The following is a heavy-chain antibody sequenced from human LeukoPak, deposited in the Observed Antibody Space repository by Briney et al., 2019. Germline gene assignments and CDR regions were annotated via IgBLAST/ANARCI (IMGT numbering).Heavy chain of an antibody. CDR2: VNHRGEI. CDR3: ARGRKISESGYLDY. CDR1: VGSFTVYF. J-gene: IGHJ4*03. Sequence: PLETLSLTCAVYVGSFTVYFLSTVPESPGKGLQWISEVNHRGEINYNPSVTGRGAISLDTTKNQSPLNVTSLTAAETAAYYCARGRKISESGYLDYWRGGTLVTVSS. V-gene: IGHV4-34*01.